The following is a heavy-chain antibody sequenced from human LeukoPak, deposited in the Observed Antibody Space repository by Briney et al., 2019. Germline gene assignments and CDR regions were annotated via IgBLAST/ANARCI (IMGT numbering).Heavy chain of an antibody. D-gene: IGHD2-2*01. CDR3: ARDAGRYCSSTSCYPDY. V-gene: IGHV1-18*01. Sequence: GASVKVSCKASGYTFTSYGISWVRQAPGQGLEWMGWISAYNGNTNYAQKLQGRVTMTTDTSTSTAYMELRSLRSDDTAVYYCARDAGRYCSSTSCYPDYWGQGTLVTVSS. CDR1: GYTFTSYG. J-gene: IGHJ4*02. CDR2: ISAYNGNT.